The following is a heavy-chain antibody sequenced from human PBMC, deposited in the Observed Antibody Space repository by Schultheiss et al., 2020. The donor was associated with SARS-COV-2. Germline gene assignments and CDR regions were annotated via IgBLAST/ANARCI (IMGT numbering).Heavy chain of an antibody. CDR1: GFTFSSYS. CDR2: ISGSGGST. CDR3: ARANALYYFDY. V-gene: IGHV3-23*01. J-gene: IGHJ4*02. D-gene: IGHD4/OR15-4a*01. Sequence: GGSLRLSCAASGFTFSSYSMNWVRQAPGKGLEWVSAISGSGGSTYYADSVKGRFTISRDNSKNTLYLQMNSLRAEDTAVYYCARANALYYFDYWGQGTLVTVSS.